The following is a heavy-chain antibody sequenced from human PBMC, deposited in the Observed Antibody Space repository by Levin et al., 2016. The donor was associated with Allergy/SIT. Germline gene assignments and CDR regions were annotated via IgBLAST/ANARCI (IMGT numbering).Heavy chain of an antibody. D-gene: IGHD6-13*01. CDR2: ISASGSAI. J-gene: IGHJ4*02. V-gene: IGHV3-48*03. Sequence: GGSLRLSCAASGFTFSSYEMNWVRQVPGKGLEWVKGLEWVSYISASGSAIYYADSVKGRFTISRDNAKNSLYLQMTSLRVEDTAVYYCARGWQQDYWGQGTLVTVSS. CDR3: ARGWQQDY. CDR1: GFTFSSYE.